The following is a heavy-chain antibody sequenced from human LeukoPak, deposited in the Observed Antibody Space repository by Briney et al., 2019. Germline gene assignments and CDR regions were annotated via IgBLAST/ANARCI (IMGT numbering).Heavy chain of an antibody. J-gene: IGHJ4*02. CDR3: AKDQRGIAAAFDY. D-gene: IGHD6-13*01. V-gene: IGHV3-23*01. CDR2: ISGTGAST. Sequence: GGSLRLSCAASGFTFSSYWMNWVRQAPGKGREWVATISGTGASTYYADSVKGRFTISRDNSKNTLDLQMNSLRVEDTAVYYCAKDQRGIAAAFDYWGQGTVVTVSS. CDR1: GFTFSSYW.